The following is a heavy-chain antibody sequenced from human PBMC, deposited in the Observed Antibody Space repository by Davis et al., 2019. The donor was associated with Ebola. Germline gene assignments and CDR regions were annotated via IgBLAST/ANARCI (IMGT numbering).Heavy chain of an antibody. CDR3: ARLGYSSGWYLTSDY. J-gene: IGHJ4*02. V-gene: IGHV4-34*01. D-gene: IGHD6-19*01. CDR1: GGSFSGYY. Sequence: MPSETLSLTCAVYGGSFSGYYWSWIRQPPGKGLEWIGEINHSGSTNYNPSLKSRVTISVDTSKNQFSLKLSSVTAADTAVYYCARLGYSSGWYLTSDYWGQGILVTVSS. CDR2: INHSGST.